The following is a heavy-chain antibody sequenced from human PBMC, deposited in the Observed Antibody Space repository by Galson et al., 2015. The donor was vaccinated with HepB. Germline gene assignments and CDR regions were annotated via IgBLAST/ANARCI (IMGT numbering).Heavy chain of an antibody. CDR1: GFTFSSYS. CDR2: ISSSSSYI. Sequence: SLRLSCAASGFTFSSYSMNWVRQAPGKGLEWVSSISSSSSYIYYADSVKGRFTISRDNAKNSLYLQMNSLRAEDTAVYYCARSPTKDYGDYVDAFDIWGQGTMVTVSS. V-gene: IGHV3-21*01. J-gene: IGHJ3*02. D-gene: IGHD4-17*01. CDR3: ARSPTKDYGDYVDAFDI.